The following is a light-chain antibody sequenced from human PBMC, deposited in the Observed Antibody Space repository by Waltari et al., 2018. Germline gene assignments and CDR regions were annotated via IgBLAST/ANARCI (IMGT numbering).Light chain of an antibody. CDR3: QQRANWPPLT. V-gene: IGKV3-11*01. Sequence: IVLTQSPATLTLSTAERATLSCRASQSVSNLLAWYQQKPGQAPRLLIYEASKRATGIPARFSGSESGTDFTLTLSRLEPEDFSCYYCQQRANWPPLTFGGGTKVEIK. J-gene: IGKJ4*01. CDR2: EAS. CDR1: QSVSNL.